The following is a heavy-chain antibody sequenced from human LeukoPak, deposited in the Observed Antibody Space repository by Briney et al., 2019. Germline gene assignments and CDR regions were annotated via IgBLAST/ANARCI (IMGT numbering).Heavy chain of an antibody. Sequence: SETLSLTCTVSGGSISGYYWSWIRQPPGKGPEWIGYIYYSGSTNYNPSLKSRVTISVDTSKNQFSLKLSSVTAADTAVYYCARENSGYVSFDYWGQGTLVTVSS. J-gene: IGHJ4*02. D-gene: IGHD5-12*01. CDR1: GGSISGYY. CDR2: IYYSGST. V-gene: IGHV4-59*01. CDR3: ARENSGYVSFDY.